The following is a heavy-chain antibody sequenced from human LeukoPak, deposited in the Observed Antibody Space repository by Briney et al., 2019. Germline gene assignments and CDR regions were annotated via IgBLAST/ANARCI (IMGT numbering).Heavy chain of an antibody. CDR1: GFTFSIYG. V-gene: IGHV3-23*01. D-gene: IGHD5-24*01. J-gene: IGHJ5*02. CDR3: ARDGSPEASINYFDT. CDR2: ISGSGGRT. Sequence: PGGSLRLSCAASGFTFSIYGMSWVRQAPGKGLEWVSAISGSGGRTYNADSMKGRFTISRDNAKNSLYLEMSSLSADDTALYYCARDGSPEASINYFDTWGQGTPVTVSS.